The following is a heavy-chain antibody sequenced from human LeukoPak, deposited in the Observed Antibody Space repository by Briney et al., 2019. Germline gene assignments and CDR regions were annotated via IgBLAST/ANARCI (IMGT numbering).Heavy chain of an antibody. CDR1: GYSFTSYW. CDR3: ATAILRRCSSTSCYKRDDAFDI. Sequence: GESLKISCKGSGYSFTSYWIGWVRQMPGKGLEWMGIIYPGDSDTRYSPSFQGQVTISADKSISTAYLQWSSLKASDTAMYSCATAILRRCSSTSCYKRDDAFDICGQGTMVTVSS. D-gene: IGHD2-2*02. V-gene: IGHV5-51*01. CDR2: IYPGDSDT. J-gene: IGHJ3*02.